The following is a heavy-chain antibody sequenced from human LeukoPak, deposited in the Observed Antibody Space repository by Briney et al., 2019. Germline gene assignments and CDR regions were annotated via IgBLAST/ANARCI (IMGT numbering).Heavy chain of an antibody. CDR3: ARAPTIVGYTSRELGHWYFDL. D-gene: IGHD6-13*01. V-gene: IGHV1-18*01. CDR1: GYTFTSYR. J-gene: IGHJ2*01. CDR2: ISAYNGNT. Sequence: ASVKVSCKSSGYTFTSYRISWVRQAPGQGLEWMGWISAYNGNTNYAQKLQGRVTMTTDTSTSTAYMELRSLRSDDTAVYYCARAPTIVGYTSRELGHWYFDLWGRGTLVTVSS.